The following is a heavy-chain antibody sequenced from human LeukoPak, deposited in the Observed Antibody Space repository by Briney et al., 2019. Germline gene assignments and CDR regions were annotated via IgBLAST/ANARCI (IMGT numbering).Heavy chain of an antibody. Sequence: SETLSLTCTVSGYSISSGYYWGWIRQPPGKGLEWIGNFYHGGSTYYNPSLKSRVTMSGDTFKNQFSLNLSSVTAADTAVYFCVRVTTSSWFEGYFDYWGQGTLVTVSS. CDR3: VRVTTSSWFEGYFDY. V-gene: IGHV4-38-2*02. J-gene: IGHJ4*02. CDR2: FYHGGST. CDR1: GYSISSGYY. D-gene: IGHD6-13*01.